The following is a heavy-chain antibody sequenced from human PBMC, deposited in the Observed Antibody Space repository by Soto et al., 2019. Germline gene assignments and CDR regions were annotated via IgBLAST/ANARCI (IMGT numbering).Heavy chain of an antibody. CDR3: AREPKPFMTCYYDL. V-gene: IGHV3-23*01. J-gene: IGHJ4*02. CDR1: GFSMSNHA. D-gene: IGHD3-9*01. CDR2: ISSTGSKT. Sequence: GGSLRLSCVVSGFSMSNHALTWVRQAPGKGLEWVSSISSTGSKTYYADSIKGRFTISRDNSKNTVFLQMNSLRPDDMAFYFCAREPKPFMTCYYDLWGQGTLVTVSS.